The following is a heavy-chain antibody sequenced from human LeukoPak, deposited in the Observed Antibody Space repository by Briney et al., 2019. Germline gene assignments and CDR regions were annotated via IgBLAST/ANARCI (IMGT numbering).Heavy chain of an antibody. D-gene: IGHD2-2*01. CDR1: GYSFTSYW. V-gene: IGHV5-51*01. CDR2: IYPGDSDT. CDR3: ARVAMPSAYYYYGMDV. Sequence: GESLKISCKGSGYSFTSYWIGWVRQMPGKGLEWMGIIYPGDSDTRYSPSFQGQVTISADKSISTAYLQWSSLKASDTAMYYCARVAMPSAYYYYGMDVWGQGTTVTVSS. J-gene: IGHJ6*02.